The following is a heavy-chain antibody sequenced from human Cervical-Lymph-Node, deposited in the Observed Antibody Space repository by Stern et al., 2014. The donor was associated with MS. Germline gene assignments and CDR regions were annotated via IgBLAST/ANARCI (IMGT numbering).Heavy chain of an antibody. Sequence: VQLVESGPGLVRPSETLSLTCNVSGGSMPDYYWSWIRQPPGKGLEWIGYVYHTGSTSYNPSLKSRVTISIDTSKSQFALKVNSVTTADTAVYYCARGGRMASMFYWGQGTLVTVSS. J-gene: IGHJ4*02. D-gene: IGHD5-24*01. CDR3: ARGGRMASMFY. CDR1: GGSMPDYY. CDR2: VYHTGST. V-gene: IGHV4-59*01.